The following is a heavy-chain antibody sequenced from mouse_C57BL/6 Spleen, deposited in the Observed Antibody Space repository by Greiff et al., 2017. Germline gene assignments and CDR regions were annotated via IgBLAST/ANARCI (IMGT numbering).Heavy chain of an antibody. V-gene: IGHV3-6*01. D-gene: IGHD2-2*01. CDR3: ARDGGYGYDFDY. Sequence: VQLKESGPGLVTPSQSLSLTCSVTGYSITSGYYWNWIRQFPGNKLAWMGYISYNGSNNYNPSPKNRISIPRDTSNNQFFLKVNSVTTEDTATDYCARDGGYGYDFDYWGQGTTRTVSS. J-gene: IGHJ2*01. CDR2: ISYNGSN. CDR1: GYSITSGYY.